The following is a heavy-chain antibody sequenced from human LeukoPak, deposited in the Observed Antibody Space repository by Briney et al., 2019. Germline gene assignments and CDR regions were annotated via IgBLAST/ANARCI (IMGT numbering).Heavy chain of an antibody. J-gene: IGHJ6*03. D-gene: IGHD6-13*01. CDR1: GFTFDDYG. CDR2: INWNGGST. V-gene: IGHV3-20*04. CDR3: ARDTWPLTTYSSSWYPAQATYYYYYMDV. Sequence: GGSLRLSCAASGFTFDDYGMSWVRQAPGKGLEWVSGINWNGGSTGYADSVKGRFTISRDNAKNSLYLQMNSLRAEDTALYYCARDTWPLTTYSSSWYPAQATYYYYYMDVWGKGTTVTVSS.